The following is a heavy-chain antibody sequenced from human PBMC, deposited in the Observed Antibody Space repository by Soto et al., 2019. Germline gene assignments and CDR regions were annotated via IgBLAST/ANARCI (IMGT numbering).Heavy chain of an antibody. J-gene: IGHJ4*02. Sequence: PGGSLRLSCAASGFTFSSYGMHWVRQAPGKGLEWVAVISYDGSNKYYADSVKGRFTISRDNSKNTLYLQMNSLRAEDTAVYYCAKAPDYGDGIGYWGQGTLVTVYS. D-gene: IGHD4-17*01. CDR2: ISYDGSNK. V-gene: IGHV3-30*18. CDR1: GFTFSSYG. CDR3: AKAPDYGDGIGY.